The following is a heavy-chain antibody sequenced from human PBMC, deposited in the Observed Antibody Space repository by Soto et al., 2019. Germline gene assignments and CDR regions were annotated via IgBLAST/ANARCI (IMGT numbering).Heavy chain of an antibody. J-gene: IGHJ4*02. CDR1: GFTFSSSG. CDR3: AKDNPTTAY. V-gene: IGHV3-30*18. CDR2: ISYDGSDK. D-gene: IGHD5-12*01. Sequence: GGSLRLSCAASGFTFSSSGMHWVRQAPGKGLEWVALISYDGSDKYYADSVKGRFTISRDDSKNTLYLQMNSLRAEDTAVYYCAKDNPTTAYWGQGTLVTVSS.